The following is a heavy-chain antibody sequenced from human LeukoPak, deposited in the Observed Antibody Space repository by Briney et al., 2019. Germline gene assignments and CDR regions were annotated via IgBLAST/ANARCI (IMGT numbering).Heavy chain of an antibody. D-gene: IGHD2-2*01. CDR3: ARDRASHFVTFDI. V-gene: IGHV1-2*02. CDR2: INPNSGGT. Sequence: ASVKVSCKASGYTFTGYYMHWVRQAPGQGLEWMGWINPNSGGTNYAQKFQGRVTMTRDTSISTAYMELSRLRSDDTAVYYCARDRASHFVTFDIWGQGTMVTVSS. J-gene: IGHJ3*02. CDR1: GYTFTGYY.